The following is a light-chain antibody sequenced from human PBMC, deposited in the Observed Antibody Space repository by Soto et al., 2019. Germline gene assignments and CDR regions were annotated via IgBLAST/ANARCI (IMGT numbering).Light chain of an antibody. Sequence: QSALTQPASVSGSPGQSITISCTGTSSDVGGYNYVSWYQQHPGKAPKVMIFEVSRRPSGVSNRFSGSKAGDTASLTISGLQAEDEADYYCSSYTSSNTLIFGTGTKVTVL. CDR2: EVS. V-gene: IGLV2-14*01. CDR1: SSDVGGYNY. CDR3: SSYTSSNTLI. J-gene: IGLJ1*01.